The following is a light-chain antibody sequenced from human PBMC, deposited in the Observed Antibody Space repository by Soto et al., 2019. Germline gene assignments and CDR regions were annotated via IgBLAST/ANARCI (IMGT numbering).Light chain of an antibody. CDR1: SSDIGAYNY. CDR3: CSYAGSYTYYV. Sequence: QSALTQPRSVSGSPGSSVTISCTGTSSDIGAYNYVSWYQQHPDKGPKLMIYDVIKRPSGVSDRFSGSKSGNTASLTISGLQADDEADYFCCSYAGSYTYYVFGAGTKVTVL. V-gene: IGLV2-11*01. J-gene: IGLJ1*01. CDR2: DVI.